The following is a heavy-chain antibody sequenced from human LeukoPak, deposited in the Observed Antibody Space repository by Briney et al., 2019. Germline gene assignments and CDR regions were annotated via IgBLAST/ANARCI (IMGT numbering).Heavy chain of an antibody. CDR1: GFTVSSNY. J-gene: IGHJ6*02. CDR3: AREERRRLVGASHAGYYYYGMDV. CDR2: IYSGGST. D-gene: IGHD1-26*01. V-gene: IGHV3-66*01. Sequence: GGSLRLSCAASGFTVSSNYMSWVRQAPGKGLEWVSVIYSGGSTYYADSVKGRFTISRDNSKNTLYLQMNSLRAEDTAVYYCAREERRRLVGASHAGYYYYGMDVWGQGTTVTVSS.